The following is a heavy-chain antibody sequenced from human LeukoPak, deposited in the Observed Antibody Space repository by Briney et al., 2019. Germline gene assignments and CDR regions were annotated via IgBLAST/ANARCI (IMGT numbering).Heavy chain of an antibody. CDR3: AKDRERRGFSSGFSLALDV. Sequence: GSLRLSCEASGLTFSNDWMHWVREAPGKGLEWGADIKQAGSQRYYVDSVKGRFTISRDNAKNSLYLEMIRLRAEDTAVYYWAKDRERRGFSSGFSLALDVWGQGTMVPVSS. CDR1: GLTFSNDW. D-gene: IGHD5-18*01. V-gene: IGHV3-7*03. J-gene: IGHJ3*01. CDR2: IKQAGSQR.